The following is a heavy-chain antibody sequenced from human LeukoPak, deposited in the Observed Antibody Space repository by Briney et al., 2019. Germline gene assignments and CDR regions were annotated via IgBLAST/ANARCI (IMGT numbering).Heavy chain of an antibody. Sequence: GGSLRLSCAASGFTFSSYSMNWVRQAPGKGLEWVSYISSSSNITYYADSVKGRFTISRDNAKNSLYLQMTSLRDEDTAVYYCARTTYSGSYYFDYWGQGTLVTVSS. J-gene: IGHJ4*02. CDR3: ARTTYSGSYYFDY. CDR1: GFTFSSYS. V-gene: IGHV3-48*02. D-gene: IGHD1-26*01. CDR2: ISSSSNIT.